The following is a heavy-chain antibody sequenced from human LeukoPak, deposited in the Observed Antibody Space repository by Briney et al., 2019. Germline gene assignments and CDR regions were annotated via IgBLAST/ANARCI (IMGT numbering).Heavy chain of an antibody. CDR3: ARPVDTATVTAPFDY. CDR2: ISSSGSTI. CDR1: GFTFSDYY. D-gene: IGHD5-18*01. J-gene: IGHJ4*02. Sequence: GGSLRLSCAASGFTFSDYYMSWIRQAPGKGLEWVSYISSSGSTIYYADSVKGRFTISRDNAKNSLYLQMNSLRAEDTAVYYCARPVDTATVTAPFDYWGQGTLVTVSS. V-gene: IGHV3-11*01.